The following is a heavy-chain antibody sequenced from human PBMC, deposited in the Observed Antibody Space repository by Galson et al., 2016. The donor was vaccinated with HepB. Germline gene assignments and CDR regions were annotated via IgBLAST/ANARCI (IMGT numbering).Heavy chain of an antibody. J-gene: IGHJ4*02. V-gene: IGHV3-74*03. CDR1: GFTFSAYA. Sequence: SLRLSCAGSGFTFSAYAMHWVRQAPKKGLEWVSRINPDGSSKMYADSVGGRFTISRDDARSTLYLQMNNLRAEDTAVYFCARVAFDWHHLDDWGQGALVTVSS. CDR3: ARVAFDWHHLDD. CDR2: INPDGSSK. D-gene: IGHD3-9*01.